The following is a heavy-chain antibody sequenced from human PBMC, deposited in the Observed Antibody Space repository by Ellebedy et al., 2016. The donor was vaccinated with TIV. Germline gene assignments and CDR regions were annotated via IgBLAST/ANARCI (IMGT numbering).Heavy chain of an antibody. Sequence: GESLKISCAASGFPFSSYCMHWVRQAPGKGLDWVAVIWYDGSNKYYADSVKGRFTISRDTSKNTLYLQMNSLRGEDTALYYCAKDPKSVGHYYGWDVWGQGTTVTVSS. V-gene: IGHV3-33*06. CDR2: IWYDGSNK. J-gene: IGHJ6*02. CDR1: GFPFSSYC. D-gene: IGHD4-23*01. CDR3: AKDPKSVGHYYGWDV.